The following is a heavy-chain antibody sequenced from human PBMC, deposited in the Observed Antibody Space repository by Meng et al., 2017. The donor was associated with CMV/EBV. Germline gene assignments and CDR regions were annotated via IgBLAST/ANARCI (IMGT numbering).Heavy chain of an antibody. CDR1: GGSISGSSYY. CDR3: ARLIRTYYYDSSGYERDY. Sequence: SETLSLTCTVSGGSISGSSYYWGWIRQPPGKGLEWIGSIYYSGSTYYNPSLKSRVTISVDTSKNQFSLKLSSVTAADTAVYYCARLIRTYYYDSSGYERDYWGQGTLVTVSS. D-gene: IGHD3-22*01. J-gene: IGHJ4*02. CDR2: IYYSGST. V-gene: IGHV4-39*01.